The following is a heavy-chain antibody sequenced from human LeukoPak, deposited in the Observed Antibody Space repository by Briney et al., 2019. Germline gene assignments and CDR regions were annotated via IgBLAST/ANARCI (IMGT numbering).Heavy chain of an antibody. J-gene: IGHJ4*02. D-gene: IGHD2-21*01. CDR1: GYIFSDYY. Sequence: EASVKVSCKASGYIFSDYYIHWVRQAPGRGFEWMGWISRYSGATKLAQKFQGRVTLTRDTSISTAYVELSNLASDDTGVYYYVSWAGGNSDVASSDYWGQGTLVIVSS. CDR2: ISRYSGAT. CDR3: VSWAGGNSDVASSDY. V-gene: IGHV1-2*02.